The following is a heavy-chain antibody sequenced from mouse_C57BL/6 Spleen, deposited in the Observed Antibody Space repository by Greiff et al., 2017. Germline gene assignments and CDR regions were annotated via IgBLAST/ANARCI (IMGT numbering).Heavy chain of an antibody. CDR1: GYTFTSYW. Sequence: VQLKQSGTVLARPGASVKMSCKTSGYTFTSYWMHWVKQRPGQGLEWIGAIYPGNSDTSYNQKFKGKAKLTAVTSASTAYMELSSLTNEDSAVYYGTRGLSVGGAFDYWGQGTTLTVSS. V-gene: IGHV1-5*01. J-gene: IGHJ2*01. CDR3: TRGLSVGGAFDY. CDR2: IYPGNSDT. D-gene: IGHD6-2*01.